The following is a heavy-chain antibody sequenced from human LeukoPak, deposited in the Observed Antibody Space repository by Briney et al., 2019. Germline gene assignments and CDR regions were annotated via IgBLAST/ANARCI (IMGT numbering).Heavy chain of an antibody. CDR2: IYYSGST. CDR3: ARHAITYYYDSSGYEPDAFDI. V-gene: IGHV4-59*08. D-gene: IGHD3-22*01. J-gene: IGHJ3*02. CDR1: GGSISSYY. Sequence: SETLSLTCTVSGGSISSYYWSWIRQPPGKGLEWIGYIYYSGSTNYNPSLKSRVTISVDTSKNQFYLKLSSVTAADTAVYYCARHAITYYYDSSGYEPDAFDIWGQGPMVTVSS.